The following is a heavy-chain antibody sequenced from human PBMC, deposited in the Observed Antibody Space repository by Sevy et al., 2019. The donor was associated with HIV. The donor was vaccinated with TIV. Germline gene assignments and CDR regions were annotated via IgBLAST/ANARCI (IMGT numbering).Heavy chain of an antibody. D-gene: IGHD6-13*01. V-gene: IGHV1-8*01. Sequence: ASVKVSCKASGYTFTALDINWVRQATGQGLEWMGWMNPNNGQTDYSQRFQGRVTMTRDTSISTAYMELHSLRSDDTAIYYCARGIAAGVDYWGQGTQVTVSS. CDR3: ARGIAAGVDY. CDR1: GYTFTALD. J-gene: IGHJ4*02. CDR2: MNPNNGQT.